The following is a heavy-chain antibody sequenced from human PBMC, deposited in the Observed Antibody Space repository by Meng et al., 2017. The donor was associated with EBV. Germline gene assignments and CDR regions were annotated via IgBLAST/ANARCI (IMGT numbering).Heavy chain of an antibody. Sequence: EVQRGGSGGGLVKPGESLRFSCAASGFTLRSYSMNWVRLAPGKGLEWVSSISSNSIDIYYADLVKGRFTISRDNAKNSLFLQMNSLRAEDTAVYYCARDRTSNRFDYWGQGTLVTVSS. D-gene: IGHD2-8*01. CDR2: ISSNSIDI. CDR3: ARDRTSNRFDY. J-gene: IGHJ4*02. V-gene: IGHV3-21*01. CDR1: GFTLRSYS.